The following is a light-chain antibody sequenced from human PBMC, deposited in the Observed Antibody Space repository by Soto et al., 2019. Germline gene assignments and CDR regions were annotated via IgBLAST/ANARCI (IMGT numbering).Light chain of an antibody. CDR3: LQTSSFPRT. V-gene: IGKV1-12*01. Sequence: IQLTQSPSSVSASVGDRFTITCRASQDIGNFLAWYQQTPGKAPRPLIHGASSLSRGVPSRFIGGGAGTHFTLTFSGLQPEDLATYFCLQTSSFPRTFGQGTTV. J-gene: IGKJ1*01. CDR2: GAS. CDR1: QDIGNF.